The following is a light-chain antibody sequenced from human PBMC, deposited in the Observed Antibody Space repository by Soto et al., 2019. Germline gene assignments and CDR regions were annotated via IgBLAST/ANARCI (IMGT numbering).Light chain of an antibody. Sequence: DIQMTQSPSTLSASVGDRVTITCRASQSIRSWLAWYQQKPGKAPKLLIYKASTIESGVPSRFSGSGSGTEFTLTISSLQPDDFATYYCQHYNSYLSTFGQGTKVEIK. V-gene: IGKV1-5*03. CDR1: QSIRSW. CDR3: QHYNSYLST. CDR2: KAS. J-gene: IGKJ1*01.